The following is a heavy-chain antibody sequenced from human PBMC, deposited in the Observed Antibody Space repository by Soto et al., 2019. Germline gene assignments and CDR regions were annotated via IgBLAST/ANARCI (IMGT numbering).Heavy chain of an antibody. Sequence: QVHLVQSGAEVKKPGASVKVSCKGSGYAFTTYGITWVRQAPGQGLEWMGWISAHSGNTNYAQKLQGRGTVTRDTSTSTAYMELRSLRSDDTAVYYCGRGRYGDYWGQGALVTVSS. CDR1: GYAFTTYG. CDR2: ISAHSGNT. J-gene: IGHJ4*02. D-gene: IGHD1-1*01. V-gene: IGHV1-18*01. CDR3: GRGRYGDY.